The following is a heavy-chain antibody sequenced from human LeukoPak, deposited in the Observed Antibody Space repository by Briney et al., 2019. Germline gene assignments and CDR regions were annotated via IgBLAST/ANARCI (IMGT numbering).Heavy chain of an antibody. CDR2: IYYSGAT. CDR1: GGSISSSNYY. Sequence: SETLSLTCTVSGGSISSSNYYWGWIRQPPGKGLEWIGSIYYSGATYYSSSLKSRVIISVDTSKNQFSLKLSSVTATDTAVYYCARHEAQDFDYWGQGTLVTVSS. J-gene: IGHJ4*02. CDR3: ARHEAQDFDY. V-gene: IGHV4-39*01.